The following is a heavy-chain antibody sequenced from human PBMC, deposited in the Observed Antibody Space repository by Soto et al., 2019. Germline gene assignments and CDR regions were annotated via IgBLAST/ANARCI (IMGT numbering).Heavy chain of an antibody. CDR1: GYNFGNYD. D-gene: IGHD2-21*01. V-gene: IGHV1-8*02. J-gene: IGHJ5*02. CDR2: MNPKNEDT. CDR3: ARGPSRLIMSAEPDEGLLWLAT. Sequence: QVQLVQSGAEVKKPGASVKVSCKASGYNFGNYDLNWVRQATGQGLEWMGWMNPKNEDTGHAQKFQGRVTLSRDTSISTAYMELTGLRPDDTAVYYCARGPSRLIMSAEPDEGLLWLATLGQGTLVIVSS.